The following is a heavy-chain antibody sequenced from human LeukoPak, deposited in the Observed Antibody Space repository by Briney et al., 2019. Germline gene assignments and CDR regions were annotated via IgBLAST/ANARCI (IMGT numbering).Heavy chain of an antibody. V-gene: IGHV4-39*07. Sequence: SETLSLTCTVSGGSISSSSYYWGWIRQPPGKGLEWIGSIYYSGSTYYNPSLKSRVTISVDTSKNQFSLKLSSVTAADTAVYYCARDGGQSGFDYWGQGNLVTVSS. D-gene: IGHD3-10*01. CDR2: IYYSGST. CDR1: GGSISSSSYY. J-gene: IGHJ4*02. CDR3: ARDGGQSGFDY.